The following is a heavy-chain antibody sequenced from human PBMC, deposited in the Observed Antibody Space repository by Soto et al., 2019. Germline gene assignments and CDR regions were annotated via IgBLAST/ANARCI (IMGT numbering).Heavy chain of an antibody. CDR2: ISSGSKTI. CDR1: GFTFSSYS. D-gene: IGHD1-26*01. Sequence: EVQLVESGGGLVQWGGSLRLSCAASGFTFSSYSVNWVRQAPGKGLEWVSYISSGSKTIFYADSVKGRFTVSRDNAKNSQYLQMNSLRAEDTAVYYCARYSGKFDYWGQGTLVTVSS. J-gene: IGHJ4*02. CDR3: ARYSGKFDY. V-gene: IGHV3-48*01.